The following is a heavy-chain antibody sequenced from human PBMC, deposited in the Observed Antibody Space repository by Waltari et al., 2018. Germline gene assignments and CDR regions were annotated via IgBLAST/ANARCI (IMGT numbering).Heavy chain of an antibody. D-gene: IGHD3-22*01. Sequence: QVQLVQSGAEVKKPGASVKVSCKASGYTFTSYYMHWVRQAPGQGLEWMGIITPSGGSTSYAQKFQGRVTMTRDTSTSTVYMELSSLRSEDTAVYYCASQNYYDSSGYYYFGFFDYWGQGTLVTVSS. CDR1: GYTFTSYY. V-gene: IGHV1-46*01. CDR3: ASQNYYDSSGYYYFGFFDY. J-gene: IGHJ4*02. CDR2: ITPSGGST.